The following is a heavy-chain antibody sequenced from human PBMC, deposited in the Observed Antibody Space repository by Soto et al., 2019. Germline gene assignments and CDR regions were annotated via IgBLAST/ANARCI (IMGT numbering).Heavy chain of an antibody. V-gene: IGHV1-18*01. CDR2: ISAYNGNT. CDR1: GYTFTSYG. J-gene: IGHJ6*02. Sequence: ASVKVSCKASGYTFTSYGISWVRQAPGQGLEWMGWISAYNGNTNYAQKLQGRVTMTTDTSTSTAYMELRSLRSDDTAVYYCARFESRGLYYYYYYGMDVWGQGTTVTVS. CDR3: ARFESRGLYYYYYYGMDV. D-gene: IGHD3-9*01.